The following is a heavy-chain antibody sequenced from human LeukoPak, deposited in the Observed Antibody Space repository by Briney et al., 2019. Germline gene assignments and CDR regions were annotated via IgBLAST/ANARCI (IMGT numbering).Heavy chain of an antibody. V-gene: IGHV3-48*03. Sequence: GGSLILSCAASGFTFSSYELYWVRQAPGKGLEWISYISSSSTIIKYADSVRGRFTISRDDARESLYLQMSSLRADDTAIYYCGASRQYVGAFDIWGQGTLVTVSS. D-gene: IGHD3-16*01. CDR3: GASRQYVGAFDI. CDR1: GFTFSSYE. CDR2: ISSSSTII. J-gene: IGHJ3*02.